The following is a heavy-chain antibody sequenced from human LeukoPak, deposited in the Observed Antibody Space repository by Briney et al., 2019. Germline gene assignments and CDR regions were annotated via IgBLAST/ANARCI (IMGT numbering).Heavy chain of an antibody. D-gene: IGHD3-10*01. V-gene: IGHV3-74*01. Sequence: GGSLSLSCAASGFTFSSYWMHWVRQAPGKGLVWVSRINSDGSSTSYVDSVKGRFTISRDNAKNTLYLQMNSLRAEDTAVYYCAKLGKTENHYGSGRFSYYYYMDVWGKGTTVTISS. CDR3: AKLGKTENHYGSGRFSYYYYMDV. J-gene: IGHJ6*03. CDR1: GFTFSSYW. CDR2: INSDGSST.